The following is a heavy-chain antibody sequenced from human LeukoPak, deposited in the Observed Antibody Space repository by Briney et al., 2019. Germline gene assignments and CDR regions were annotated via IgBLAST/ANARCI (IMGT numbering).Heavy chain of an antibody. CDR2: ISGSGGST. CDR1: GFTFSSYA. V-gene: IGHV3-23*01. CDR3: ARVGVAAAVNHYYYGMDV. Sequence: GGSLRLSCAASGFTFSSYAMSWVRQAPGKGLEWVSAISGSGGSTYYADSVKGRFTISRDNSKNTLYLQMNSLRAEDTAVYYCARVGVAAAVNHYYYGMDVWGQGTTVTVSS. D-gene: IGHD6-13*01. J-gene: IGHJ6*02.